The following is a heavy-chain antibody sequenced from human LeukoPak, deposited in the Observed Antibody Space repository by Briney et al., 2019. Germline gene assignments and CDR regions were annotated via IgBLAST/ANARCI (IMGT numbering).Heavy chain of an antibody. CDR3: ARFDYVWETHGMDAFDI. Sequence: PSETLSLTCAVSGYSITRGYSWGWIRQPPGRGLEWIGSIYHSGSFYNPSLKSRVTISVDTSKNQFSLKLSSVTAADTAVYYCARFDYVWETHGMDAFDIWGQGTMVTVSS. D-gene: IGHD3-16*01. V-gene: IGHV4-38-2*01. CDR2: IYHSGS. CDR1: GYSITRGYS. J-gene: IGHJ3*02.